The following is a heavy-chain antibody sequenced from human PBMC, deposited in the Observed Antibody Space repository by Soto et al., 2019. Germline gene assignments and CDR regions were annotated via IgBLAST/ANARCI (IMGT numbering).Heavy chain of an antibody. CDR1: GGSISSSTYY. D-gene: IGHD3-3*01. V-gene: IGHV4-39*01. CDR3: ARLGGYYQAFDN. Sequence: SETLSLTCTVSGGSISSSTYYWGWIRQPPGKGLEWIGNIFYSGSTYYNPSLKSRVTISVDTSKNQFSLKLDSVTAADTAVYYCARLGGYYQAFDNWGQGTLVTVSS. J-gene: IGHJ4*02. CDR2: IFYSGST.